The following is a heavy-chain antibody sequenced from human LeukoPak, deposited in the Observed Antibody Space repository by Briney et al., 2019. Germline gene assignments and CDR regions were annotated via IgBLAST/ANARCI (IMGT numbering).Heavy chain of an antibody. CDR2: ISPYNGNT. J-gene: IGHJ4*02. CDR1: GYTFTTNG. V-gene: IGHV1-18*01. CDR3: ARELSYYGSGNYYQGRGYYFDY. D-gene: IGHD3-10*01. Sequence: ASVKVSCKASGYTFTTNGISWVRQAPGQGLEWMGWISPYNGNTNYAEKVQGRITMTTDTYTRTVFMELGSLTSDDTAVYYCARELSYYGSGNYYQGRGYYFDYWGQGILLTVSS.